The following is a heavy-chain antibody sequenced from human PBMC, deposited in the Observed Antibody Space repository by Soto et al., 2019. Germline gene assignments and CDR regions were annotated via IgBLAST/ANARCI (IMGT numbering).Heavy chain of an antibody. V-gene: IGHV1-2*02. D-gene: IGHD3-10*01. J-gene: IGHJ3*01. CDR1: GYAFSDYY. CDR3: ARDRVRSTDGVDSFDL. CDR2: INPQSGGT. Sequence: ASVKVSCKASGYAFSDYYMHWVRQAPGQGLEWMGYINPQSGGTKYDQKFQDRVTMTRDTPKITVYMELRILTSKDTAVYYCARDRVRSTDGVDSFDLWGQGTMITV.